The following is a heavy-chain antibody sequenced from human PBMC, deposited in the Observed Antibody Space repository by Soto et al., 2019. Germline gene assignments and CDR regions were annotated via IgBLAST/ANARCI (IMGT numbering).Heavy chain of an antibody. CDR1: GFTFSSYA. V-gene: IGHV3-7*04. Sequence: GGSLRLSCAASGFTFSSYAMSWVRQAPGRGLEWVANIKQDGSEKWYVDSVKGRFTISRDNAKKSLYLQMNSLRAEDTAVYFCARGDYYDSSGPFSDAFDVWGQGTLVTVSS. CDR2: IKQDGSEK. D-gene: IGHD3-22*01. J-gene: IGHJ3*01. CDR3: ARGDYYDSSGPFSDAFDV.